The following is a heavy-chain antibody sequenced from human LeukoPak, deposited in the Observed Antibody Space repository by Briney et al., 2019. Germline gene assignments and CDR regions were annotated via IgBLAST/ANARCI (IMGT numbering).Heavy chain of an antibody. J-gene: IGHJ4*02. CDR2: TGTAGDT. CDR3: ARQNRNGFDY. D-gene: IGHD2-8*01. V-gene: IGHV3-13*01. Sequence: GGSLRLSCAASGFTFSTYDFHWVRQTTGKGLECVSATGTAGDTWYSGSVKGRFTISRENAKSSMYLQMNSLRVGDTAVYYCARQNRNGFDYWGQGTLVTVSS. CDR1: GFTFSTYD.